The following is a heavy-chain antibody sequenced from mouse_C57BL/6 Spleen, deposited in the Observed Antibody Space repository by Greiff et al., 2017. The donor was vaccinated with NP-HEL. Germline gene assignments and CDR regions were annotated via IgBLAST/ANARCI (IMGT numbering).Heavy chain of an antibody. CDR2: INPSNGGT. V-gene: IGHV1-53*01. D-gene: IGHD2-5*01. J-gene: IGHJ4*01. CDR1: GYTFTSYW. CDR3: ARPPSNYVESAMDY. Sequence: VQLQQPGTELVKPGASVKLSCKASGYTFTSYWMHWVKQRPGQGLEWIGNINPSNGGTNYNEKFKSKATLTVDKSSSTAYLQLSSLTSEVSAVYYCARPPSNYVESAMDYWGQGTSVTVSS.